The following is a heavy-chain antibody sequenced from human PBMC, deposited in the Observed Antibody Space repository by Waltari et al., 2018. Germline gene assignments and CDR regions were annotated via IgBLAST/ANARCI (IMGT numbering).Heavy chain of an antibody. V-gene: IGHV1-2*06. CDR2: INPNSGGT. Sequence: QVQLVQSGAEVKKPGASVKVSCKASGYTFTGYYMHWVRQAPGQGLEWMGRINPNSGGTNYAQKFQGRGTMTRDTSISTAYMELSRLRSDDTAVYYCAREAVAGLAGMVWGSEAFDIWGQGTMVTVSS. CDR1: GYTFTGYY. CDR3: AREAVAGLAGMVWGSEAFDI. J-gene: IGHJ3*02. D-gene: IGHD6-19*01.